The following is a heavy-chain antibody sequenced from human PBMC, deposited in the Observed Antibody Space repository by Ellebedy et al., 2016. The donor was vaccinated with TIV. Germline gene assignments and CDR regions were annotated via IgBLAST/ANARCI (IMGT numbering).Heavy chain of an antibody. D-gene: IGHD3-16*01. CDR1: GFIFSDYS. V-gene: IGHV3-48*04. CDR2: ISAGGSPI. J-gene: IGHJ6*02. CDR3: ARDGGRGGHYRGMDV. Sequence: GGSLRLSCAASGFIFSDYSMNWVRQAPGKGLEWLSYISAGGSPIYYADSVKGRFTVSRDNAKNTMYLEMNSLRVEDSFLYYCARDGGRGGHYRGMDVWGQGTTVTVSS.